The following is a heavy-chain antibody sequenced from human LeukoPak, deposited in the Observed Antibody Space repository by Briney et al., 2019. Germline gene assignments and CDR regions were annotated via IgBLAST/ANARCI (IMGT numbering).Heavy chain of an antibody. CDR2: ISSSSSDI. V-gene: IGHV3-21*01. J-gene: IGHJ4*02. Sequence: ETLSLTCTVSGGSISSSSYYWGWVRQAPGKGLEWVSSISSSSSDIYYADSMKGRFTISRDNAKNSVYLQMNSLRAEDTAVYYCARDPSHYDVLTGYYSYYFDYWGQGTLVTVSS. CDR3: ARDPSHYDVLTGYYSYYFDY. CDR1: GGSISSSSYY. D-gene: IGHD3-9*01.